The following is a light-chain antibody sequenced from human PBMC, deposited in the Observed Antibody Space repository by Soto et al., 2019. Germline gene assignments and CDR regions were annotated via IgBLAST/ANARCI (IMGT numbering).Light chain of an antibody. CDR1: QSVRNF. CDR3: QQRSNWPPYT. V-gene: IGKV3-11*01. Sequence: ETVLTQSPATLSLSPGERVTLSCRASQSVRNFLAWYQQKPGQAPRLLIYDASNRATGIPARFSGSGSGTDYTLTLSSLEPEDFAVYSCQQRSNWPPYTFGQGTKLEIK. CDR2: DAS. J-gene: IGKJ2*01.